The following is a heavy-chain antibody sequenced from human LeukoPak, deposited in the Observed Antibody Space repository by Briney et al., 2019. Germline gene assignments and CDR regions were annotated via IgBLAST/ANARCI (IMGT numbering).Heavy chain of an antibody. J-gene: IGHJ4*02. Sequence: SETLSLTCTVPGGSISPYYWSWIRQPPGKGLEWIGYIYYSGSTYYNPSLKSRVTISVDTSKNQFSLKLSSVTPADTAVYYCARYYYDTSGYPHYFDYWGQGTLVTVSS. CDR3: ARYYYDTSGYPHYFDY. CDR1: GGSISPYY. D-gene: IGHD3-22*01. V-gene: IGHV4-59*08. CDR2: IYYSGST.